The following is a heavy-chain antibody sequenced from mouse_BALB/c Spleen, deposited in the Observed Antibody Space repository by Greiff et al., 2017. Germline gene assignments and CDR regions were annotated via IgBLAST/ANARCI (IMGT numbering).Heavy chain of an antibody. J-gene: IGHJ3*01. V-gene: IGHV3-1*02. D-gene: IGHD1-1*01. CDR2: IHYSGST. CDR1: GYSITSGYS. CDR3: ARSGNPYYYGSSYGEWFAY. Sequence: EVKLMESGPDLVKPSQSLSLTCTVTGYSITSGYSWHWIRQFPGNKLEWMGYIHYSGSTNYNPSLKSRISITRDTSKNQFFLQLNSVTTEDTATYYCARSGNPYYYGSSYGEWFAYWGQGTLVTVSA.